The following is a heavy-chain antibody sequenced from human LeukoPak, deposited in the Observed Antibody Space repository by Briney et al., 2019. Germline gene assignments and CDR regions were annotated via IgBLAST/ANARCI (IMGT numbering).Heavy chain of an antibody. CDR2: ITPFNGNT. J-gene: IGHJ3*02. D-gene: IGHD3-22*01. V-gene: IGHV1-45*02. Sequence: GSSVKVSCKASGYTFTYRYLHLVRHAPGQALEWMGWITPFNGNTNYAQKFQDRVTITRDRPMSTAYMELSSLRSEDTAMYYCANTGDDSSGAFDIWGQGTMVTVSS. CDR1: GYTFTYRY. CDR3: ANTGDDSSGAFDI.